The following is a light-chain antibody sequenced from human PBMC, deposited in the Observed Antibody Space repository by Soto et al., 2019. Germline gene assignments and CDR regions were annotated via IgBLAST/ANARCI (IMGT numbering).Light chain of an antibody. J-gene: IGKJ4*01. Sequence: EIVLTQSPATLSLSPGERATLSCKASQTVSTSIALYQQKRGQSPRLLIYDASIRATGIPDRFSGSGSGTDFTLTISSLQAEDVAIYYCQQYGSSPLTFGGGTKVDIK. CDR3: QQYGSSPLT. V-gene: IGKV3-11*01. CDR1: QTVSTS. CDR2: DAS.